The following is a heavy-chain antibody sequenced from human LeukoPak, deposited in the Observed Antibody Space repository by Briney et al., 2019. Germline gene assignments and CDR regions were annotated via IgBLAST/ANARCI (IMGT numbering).Heavy chain of an antibody. CDR1: GYIFTSYG. D-gene: IGHD3-10*01. CDR3: AREAYYDSGSYLNYYYMDV. V-gene: IGHV1-18*01. J-gene: IGHJ6*03. CDR2: ISAYKGDR. Sequence: ASVKVSCKASGYIFTSYGISWVRQAPGQGLEWMGWISAYKGDRNYAQKFQGGVTMTTDTSTSTAYMELRSLRSDDTAVYYCAREAYYDSGSYLNYYYMDVWGRGTTVTVSS.